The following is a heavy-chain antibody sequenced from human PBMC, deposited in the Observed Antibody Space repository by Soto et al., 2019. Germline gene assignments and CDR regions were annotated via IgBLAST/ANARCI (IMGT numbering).Heavy chain of an antibody. CDR2: VDPEDGET. CDR3: ATGYPLKLIDSSCYEA. CDR1: GYTFTDYY. D-gene: IGHD3-22*01. Sequence: EVQLVQSGAEVKKPGATVKISCKVSGYTFTDYYMHWVQQAPGKGLEWMGLVDPEDGETIYAEKFQGRVTITADTSPDTAYMELSSLRSEDTALYYCATGYPLKLIDSSCYEAWGQGTLVTVAS. J-gene: IGHJ4*02. V-gene: IGHV1-69-2*01.